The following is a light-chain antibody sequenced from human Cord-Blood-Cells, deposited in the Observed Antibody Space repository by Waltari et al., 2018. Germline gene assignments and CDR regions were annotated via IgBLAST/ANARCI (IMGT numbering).Light chain of an antibody. Sequence: DIQMSQSPSSLSASVGDRVTITCRASQGISNSLAWYQQKPGKAPKLLLYAASRLESGVPARFSGGGSETDYTRTISSLQPEDFATYYCQQYYSTPLAFGGGTKVEIK. V-gene: IGKV1-NL1*01. J-gene: IGKJ4*01. CDR1: QGISNS. CDR2: AAS. CDR3: QQYYSTPLA.